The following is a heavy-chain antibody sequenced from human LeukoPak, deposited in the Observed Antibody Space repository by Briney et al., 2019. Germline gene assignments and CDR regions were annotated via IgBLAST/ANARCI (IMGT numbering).Heavy chain of an antibody. CDR3: AREGVLLWFGESNGVDY. V-gene: IGHV3-7*01. CDR2: IKQDGSEK. D-gene: IGHD3-10*01. J-gene: IGHJ4*02. Sequence: GGSLRLSCAASGFTFSSYWMSWVRQAPGKGLEWVANIKQDGSEKYYVDSVKGRFTISRDNAKNSLYLQMNSLRAEDTAVYYCAREGVLLWFGESNGVDYWGQGTLVTVSS. CDR1: GFTFSSYW.